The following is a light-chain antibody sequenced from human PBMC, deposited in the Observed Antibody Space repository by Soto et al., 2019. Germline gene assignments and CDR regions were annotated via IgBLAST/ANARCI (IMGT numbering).Light chain of an antibody. V-gene: IGLV2-8*01. Sequence: QSALTQPPSASGSPGQSVTIPCTGTSSDVGAYNYVSWYQQHPGKAPKLVIYEVDKRPSGVPDRFSGSKSGNTASLTVSRLQGEDDADYYCASHAGSTTVFGSGTKVTVL. J-gene: IGLJ1*01. CDR3: ASHAGSTTV. CDR1: SSDVGAYNY. CDR2: EVD.